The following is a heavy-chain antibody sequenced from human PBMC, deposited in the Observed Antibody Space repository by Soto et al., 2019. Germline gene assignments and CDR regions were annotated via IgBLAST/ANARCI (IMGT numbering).Heavy chain of an antibody. Sequence: QVQLQQWGAGLLKPSETLSLTCAVYGGSFSGYYWTWIRQPPGTGLEWIGEINHSGSTNYNPSLNNRVTISVDTSKNQFSLQLTSVTAADSAVYYCARDKIADPFDYWGQGTRVTVSS. J-gene: IGHJ4*02. CDR3: ARDKIADPFDY. CDR2: INHSGST. CDR1: GGSFSGYY. D-gene: IGHD2-21*01. V-gene: IGHV4-34*01.